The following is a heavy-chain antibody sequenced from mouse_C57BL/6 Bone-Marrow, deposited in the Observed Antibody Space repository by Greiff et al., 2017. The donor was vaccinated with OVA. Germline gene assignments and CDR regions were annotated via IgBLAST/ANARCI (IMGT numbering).Heavy chain of an antibody. CDR2: IYPGDGDT. CDR3: ARWTFYYFDY. CDR1: GYAFSSYW. J-gene: IGHJ2*01. Sequence: VKLVESGAELVKPGASVKISCKASGYAFSSYWMNWVKQRPGKGLEWIGQIYPGDGDTNYNGKFKGKATLTADKSSSTAYMQLSSLTSEDSAVYFCARWTFYYFDYWGQGTTLTVSS. V-gene: IGHV1-80*01.